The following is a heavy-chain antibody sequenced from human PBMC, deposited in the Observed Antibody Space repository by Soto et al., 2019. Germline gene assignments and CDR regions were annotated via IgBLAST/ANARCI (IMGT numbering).Heavy chain of an antibody. CDR2: ISAYNGNT. D-gene: IGHD6-13*01. V-gene: IGHV1-18*01. Sequence: QVQLVQSGAEVKKPGASVKVSCKASGYTFSSYGISWVRQAPGQGLEWMGWISAYNGNTNYAQKLQGRGTMTTHTSTSTAYMEVRSLRSDDTAVYYCARSIAAAVDLDYWGQGTLVTVSS. CDR1: GYTFSSYG. J-gene: IGHJ4*02. CDR3: ARSIAAAVDLDY.